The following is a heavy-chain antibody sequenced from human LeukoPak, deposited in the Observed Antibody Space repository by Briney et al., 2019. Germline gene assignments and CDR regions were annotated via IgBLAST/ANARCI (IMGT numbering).Heavy chain of an antibody. CDR3: ARDRGAMVPFDY. CDR1: GYTFTSYD. CDR2: MNPNTGNT. D-gene: IGHD5-18*01. Sequence: ASVKVPCKASGYTFTSYDINWVRQASGQGLEWMGWMNPNTGNTGYAQKFQGRVTMTRDTSISTAYMELSRLRSDDTAVYYCARDRGAMVPFDYWGQGTLVTVSS. J-gene: IGHJ4*02. V-gene: IGHV1-8*02.